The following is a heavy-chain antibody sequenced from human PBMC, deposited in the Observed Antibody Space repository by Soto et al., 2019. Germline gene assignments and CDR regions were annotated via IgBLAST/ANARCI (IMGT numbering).Heavy chain of an antibody. D-gene: IGHD2-2*01. J-gene: IGHJ2*01. Sequence: ESGGGVVQPGRSLRLSCAASGFTFRNSGMHWVRQAPGKGLEWVAVIWYDGSLIYYADSVRGRFTISRDTSKNTLFMEMNSLRAEDTAVYYCARDPSRDWYFDLWGRGTLVTVSP. V-gene: IGHV3-33*01. CDR1: GFTFRNSG. CDR3: ARDPSRDWYFDL. CDR2: IWYDGSLI.